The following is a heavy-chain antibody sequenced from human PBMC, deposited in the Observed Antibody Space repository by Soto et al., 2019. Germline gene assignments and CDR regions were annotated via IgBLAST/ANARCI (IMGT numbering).Heavy chain of an antibody. CDR3: ARGDYYDRRFDS. J-gene: IGHJ4*02. D-gene: IGHD3-22*01. CDR2: IKQDGSEK. Sequence: EVQLVESGGGLVQPGGSLRLSRAASGFTFSSSWMNWVRQAPGKGLEWVADIKQDGSEKYYVDSLKGRFTISRDNAKNSLYLQMNSLRAEDTAVYYCARGDYYDRRFDSWGQGTLVTVSS. CDR1: GFTFSSSW. V-gene: IGHV3-7*03.